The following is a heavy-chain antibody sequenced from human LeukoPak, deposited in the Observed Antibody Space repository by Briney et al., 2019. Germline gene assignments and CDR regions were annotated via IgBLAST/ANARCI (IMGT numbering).Heavy chain of an antibody. Sequence: GWSLRLSCAASGFSVSSNYMSWVRQAPGKGLEWVSVIYSGGSTYYAGSVKGRFTISRDNSKNTLYLQMNSLRAEDTAVYYCARVGGNRLWYFDLWGRGTLVTVSS. CDR1: GFSVSSNY. D-gene: IGHD4-23*01. V-gene: IGHV3-53*01. J-gene: IGHJ2*01. CDR3: ARVGGNRLWYFDL. CDR2: IYSGGST.